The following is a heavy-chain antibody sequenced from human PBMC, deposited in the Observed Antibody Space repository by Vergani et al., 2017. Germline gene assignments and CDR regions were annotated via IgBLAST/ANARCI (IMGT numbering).Heavy chain of an antibody. CDR2: ISPGASTV. D-gene: IGHD5-24*01. CDR3: AKSPGISTIRHYYAIDV. CDR1: GFKFSDQY. Sequence: LEESGGGSVKPGGSLRLSCAASGFKFSDQYMSWIRQAPGKGLEWVAHISPGASTVSYTDSVTGRFTVSRDTDNNSLTLDMTTLRVEDTAVYYCAKSPGISTIRHYYAIDVWGQGTTVTVSS. J-gene: IGHJ6*02. V-gene: IGHV3-11*04.